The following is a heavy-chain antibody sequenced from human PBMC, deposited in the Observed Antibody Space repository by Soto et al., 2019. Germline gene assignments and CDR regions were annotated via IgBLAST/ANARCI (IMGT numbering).Heavy chain of an antibody. J-gene: IGHJ4*02. CDR3: ARDSGYSYGPLDY. Sequence: GGSLRLSCVASGFTFSSYSMNWVRQAPGKGLEWVSYISSSSSTIYYADSVKGRFTISRDNAKNSLYLQMNSLRAEDTAVYYCARDSGYSYGPLDYWGQGTLVTVSS. CDR1: GFTFSSYS. V-gene: IGHV3-48*01. D-gene: IGHD5-18*01. CDR2: ISSSSSTI.